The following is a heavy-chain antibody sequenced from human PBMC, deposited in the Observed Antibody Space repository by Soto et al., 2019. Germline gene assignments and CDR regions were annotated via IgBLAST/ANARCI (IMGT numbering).Heavy chain of an antibody. J-gene: IGHJ6*02. D-gene: IGHD6-13*01. CDR2: ISSSSSYI. CDR1: GFTFSSYS. CDR3: ARDEQLVLYYYGMDV. V-gene: IGHV3-21*01. Sequence: EVQLVESGGGLVKPGGSLRLSCAASGFTFSSYSMNWVRQAPGKGLEWVSSISSSSSYIYYADSVKGRFTISRDNAKNSLYLQMNNLRAEDTAVYYCARDEQLVLYYYGMDVWGQGTTVTVSS.